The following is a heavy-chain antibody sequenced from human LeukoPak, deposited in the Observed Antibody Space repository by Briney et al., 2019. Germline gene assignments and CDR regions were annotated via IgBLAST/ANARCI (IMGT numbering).Heavy chain of an antibody. CDR3: AKRGKWMADFDY. CDR1: GFTFSSYA. V-gene: IGHV3-23*01. CDR2: ISGSGGST. J-gene: IGHJ4*02. D-gene: IGHD5-24*01. Sequence: GGSLRPSCAASGFTFSSYAMSWVRQAPGKGLEWVSAISGSGGSTYYAASMKGRFTISRDNSKNTLYLQMNSLSAEDTAVYYCAKRGKWMADFDYWGQGTLVTVSS.